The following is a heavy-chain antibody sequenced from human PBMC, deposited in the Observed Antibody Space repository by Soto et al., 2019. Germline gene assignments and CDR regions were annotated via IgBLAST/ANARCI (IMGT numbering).Heavy chain of an antibody. CDR2: ISGNGGST. CDR1: GFTFSSYA. J-gene: IGHJ4*02. V-gene: IGHV3-23*01. Sequence: PGGSLRLSCVASGFTFSSYAMSWVRQAPGKGLEWVSSISGNGGSTYFADTVKGRFTISRDNSKNSLFLQMNSLRAEDTAIYYCAKLTVDTNMVDNFWGQGTLVTVSS. D-gene: IGHD5-18*01. CDR3: AKLTVDTNMVDNF.